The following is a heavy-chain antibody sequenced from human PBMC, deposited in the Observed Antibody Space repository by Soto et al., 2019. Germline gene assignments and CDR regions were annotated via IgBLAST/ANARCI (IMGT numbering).Heavy chain of an antibody. J-gene: IGHJ6*02. CDR1: GGSISSSSYY. Sequence: SETLSLTCTVSGGSISSSSYYWGWIRQPPGKGLEWIGSIYYSGSTYYNPSLKSRVTISVDTSKNQFSLKLSSVTAADTAVYYCARRMVPGYYYYYGMDVWGQGTTVTAP. CDR2: IYYSGST. D-gene: IGHD3-10*01. V-gene: IGHV4-39*01. CDR3: ARRMVPGYYYYYGMDV.